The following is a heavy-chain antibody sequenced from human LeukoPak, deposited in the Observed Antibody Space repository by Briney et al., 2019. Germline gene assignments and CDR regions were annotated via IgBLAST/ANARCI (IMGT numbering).Heavy chain of an antibody. D-gene: IGHD4-23*01. V-gene: IGHV3-21*01. J-gene: IGHJ4*02. CDR2: ISSSSSHI. CDR3: ARAAPNYGGNSWFDY. CDR1: GFTLSSYS. Sequence: GGSLRLSCAVSGFTLSSYSMNWVRQAPGKGLEWVSSISSSSSHIYYVDSVKGRFTISRDNAKNSLYLQMNSLRAEDTAVYYCARAAPNYGGNSWFDYWGQGTLVTVSS.